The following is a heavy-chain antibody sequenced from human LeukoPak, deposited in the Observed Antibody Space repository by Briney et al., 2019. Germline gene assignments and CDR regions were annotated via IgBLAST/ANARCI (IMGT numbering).Heavy chain of an antibody. CDR3: ARGRRSGSYPNWFDP. Sequence: SETLSLTCAVYGGSFSGYYWSWIRQPPGKGLEWIGEINHSGSTNYNPSLKSRVTISVDRSKNQFSLKLSSVTAADTAVYYCARGRRSGSYPNWFDPWGQGTLVTVSS. D-gene: IGHD3-10*01. CDR1: GGSFSGYY. V-gene: IGHV4-34*01. CDR2: INHSGST. J-gene: IGHJ5*02.